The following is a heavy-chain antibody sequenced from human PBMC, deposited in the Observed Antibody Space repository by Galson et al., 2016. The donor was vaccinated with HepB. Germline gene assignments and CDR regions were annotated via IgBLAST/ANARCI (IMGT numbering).Heavy chain of an antibody. V-gene: IGHV3-74*01. D-gene: IGHD3-22*01. J-gene: IGHJ2*01. CDR2: IDCDGSTT. CDR3: ARDRHYYDNSGYPQPYWFFDL. CDR1: EFTFSTYW. Sequence: SLRLSCAASEFTFSTYWMHWVRQAPGKGLVWVSRIDCDGSTTIYADSAKGRFTISRDNAKNTLYLQMNSLRAEDTAVYYCARDRHYYDNSGYPQPYWFFDLWGRGTLVTVSS.